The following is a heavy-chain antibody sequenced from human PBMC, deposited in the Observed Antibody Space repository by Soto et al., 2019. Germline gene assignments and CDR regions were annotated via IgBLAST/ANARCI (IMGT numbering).Heavy chain of an antibody. J-gene: IGHJ5*02. CDR3: VRLRGNGWLDL. Sequence: QEQLHQSGPGLVKTSQTLSLTCVISGDSVSIGGSSWNWIRQSPSRGLEWLAKTYYRSKRYYYYAASVKSRAIIIPNTSRNQFSLQFNSVTPDDTAVYYCVRLRGNGWLDLWGQGTQVTVSS. CDR2: TYYRSKRYY. V-gene: IGHV6-1*01. CDR1: GDSVSIGGSS.